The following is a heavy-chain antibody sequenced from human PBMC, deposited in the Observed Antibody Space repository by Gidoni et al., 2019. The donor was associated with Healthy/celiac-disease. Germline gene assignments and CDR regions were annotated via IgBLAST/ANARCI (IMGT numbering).Heavy chain of an antibody. D-gene: IGHD1-26*01. Sequence: QVQLVESGGGVVQPGRSLRLSWAASGFTFSSYGMHWVRQAPGKGLEWVAVIWYDGSNKYYADSVKGRFTISRDNSKNTLYLQMNSLRAEDTAVYYCARDCYRSLWEPPYYYGMDVWGQGTTVTVSS. CDR3: ARDCYRSLWEPPYYYGMDV. CDR1: GFTFSSYG. CDR2: IWYDGSNK. V-gene: IGHV3-33*01. J-gene: IGHJ6*02.